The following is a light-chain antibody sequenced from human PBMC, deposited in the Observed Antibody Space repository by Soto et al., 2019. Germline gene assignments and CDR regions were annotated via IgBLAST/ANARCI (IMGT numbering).Light chain of an antibody. CDR2: LEGSGSY. CDR3: ETWDSNTRV. J-gene: IGLJ1*01. CDR1: SGHSSYN. Sequence: QLVLTQSSSASASLGSSVKLTCTLNSGHSSYNIAWHQQQTGKAPRFLMKLEGSGSYRKGSGVPDRFSGSSSGADRYLTISILPSEDEDDYYCETWDSNTRVFGTGTKLTVL. V-gene: IGLV4-60*03.